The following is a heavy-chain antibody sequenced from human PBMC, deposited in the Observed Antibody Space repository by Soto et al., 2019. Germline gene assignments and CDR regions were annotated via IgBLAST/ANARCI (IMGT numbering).Heavy chain of an antibody. CDR2: IYYSGST. J-gene: IGHJ4*02. CDR3: AREGVAGTGPIDY. V-gene: IGHV4-59*01. CDR1: GSSISSYY. Sequence: SETLSLTCRLSGSSISSYYWSWIRQPPGKGLEWIGYIYYSGSTNYNPSLKSRVTISVDTSKNQFSLKLSSVTAADTAVYYCAREGVAGTGPIDYWGQGTLVTVSS. D-gene: IGHD6-19*01.